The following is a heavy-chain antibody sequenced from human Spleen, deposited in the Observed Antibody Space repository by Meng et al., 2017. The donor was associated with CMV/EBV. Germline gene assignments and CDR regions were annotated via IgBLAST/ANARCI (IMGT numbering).Heavy chain of an antibody. CDR1: GYTFTGYY. V-gene: IGHV1-2*02. CDR3: ARGRGGSSSALLGY. J-gene: IGHJ4*02. CDR2: IKPNSGGT. Sequence: ASVKVSCKTSGYTFTGYYMHWVRQAPGQGLEWMGWIKPNSGGTNYAQKFQGRVTMTRDTSISTAHMELSRLRADDTAVYYCARGRGGSSSALLGYWGQGTLVTVSS. D-gene: IGHD6-6*01.